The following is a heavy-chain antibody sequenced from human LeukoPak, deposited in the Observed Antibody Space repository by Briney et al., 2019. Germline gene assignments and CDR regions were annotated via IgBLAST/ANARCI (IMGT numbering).Heavy chain of an antibody. CDR3: AKNGSGTSRAFDV. J-gene: IGHJ3*01. CDR1: GFSFSSSA. D-gene: IGHD3-10*01. Sequence: GGSLRLSCSASGFSFSSSAMSWVRQAPGKGLEWVSAISGSGGVTYYRDSVKGRFTVSRDNSKNTLYLQMNSLRAEDTALYYCAKNGSGTSRAFDVWGQGTMVTVSS. CDR2: ISGSGGVT. V-gene: IGHV3-23*01.